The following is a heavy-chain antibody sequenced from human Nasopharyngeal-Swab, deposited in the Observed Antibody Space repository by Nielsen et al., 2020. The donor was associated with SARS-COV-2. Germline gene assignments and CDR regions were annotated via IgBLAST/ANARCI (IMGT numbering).Heavy chain of an antibody. Sequence: ASVKVSCKVSEHSLTEISMHWVRQTPGKGLEWMGGVDREDGKPIYSEKFQGRLTMTEDRSTDTAFMELSSLTSDDTALYYCVTVIRTIFGVDFGNSAFDSWGPGTLVTVSS. D-gene: IGHD3-3*01. CDR1: EHSLTEIS. CDR2: VDREDGKP. J-gene: IGHJ4*01. CDR3: VTVIRTIFGVDFGNSAFDS. V-gene: IGHV1-24*01.